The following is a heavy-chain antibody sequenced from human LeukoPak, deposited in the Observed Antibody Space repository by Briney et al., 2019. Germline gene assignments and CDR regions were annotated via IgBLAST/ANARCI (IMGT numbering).Heavy chain of an antibody. V-gene: IGHV1-18*01. CDR2: SSVYNGNT. J-gene: IGHJ5*02. D-gene: IGHD3-10*01. CDR1: GGTFSSYA. CDR3: ARDSNWFGELLGKWFDP. Sequence: GASVKVSCKASGGTFSSYAISWVRQAPGQGREWMGWSSVYNGNTKYAQKLHGRVTMTTDTSTSTAYMELRSLRSDDAAVYYCARDSNWFGELLGKWFDPWGQGTPVTVSS.